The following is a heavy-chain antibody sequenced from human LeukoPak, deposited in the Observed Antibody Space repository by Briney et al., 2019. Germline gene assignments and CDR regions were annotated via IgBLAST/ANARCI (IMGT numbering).Heavy chain of an antibody. CDR1: GYSFTSYW. CDR2: IYPGDSDT. V-gene: IGHV5-51*01. Sequence: GESLKISCKGSGYSFTSYWIGWVRQMPGKGLEWMGIIYPGDSDTRHSPSFQGQVTISADKSISTAYLQWSSLKASDTAMYYCARVLDYYDSSGYYSGMDVWGQGTTVTVSS. CDR3: ARVLDYYDSSGYYSGMDV. D-gene: IGHD3-22*01. J-gene: IGHJ6*02.